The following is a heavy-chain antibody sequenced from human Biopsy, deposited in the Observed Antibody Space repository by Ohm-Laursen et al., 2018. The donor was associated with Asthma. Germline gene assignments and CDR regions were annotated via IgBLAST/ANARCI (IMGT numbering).Heavy chain of an antibody. V-gene: IGHV4-39*01. J-gene: IGHJ6*02. CDR1: GGYMRSGNYY. CDR2: IYYSGTT. D-gene: IGHD6-13*01. Sequence: SETLSLTCRLSSGSGGYMRSGNYYWGWIRQPPGKGLEWIGSIYYSGTTYYNPSLEGRVTVSADTSKNHFSLKLTSVTAADTAVYYCVRGSSSWHHGPFHYYYGLDVWGQGTTATVSS. CDR3: VRGSSSWHHGPFHYYYGLDV.